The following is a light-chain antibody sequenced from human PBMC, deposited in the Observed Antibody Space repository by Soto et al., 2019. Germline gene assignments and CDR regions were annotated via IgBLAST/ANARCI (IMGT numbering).Light chain of an antibody. V-gene: IGLV3-1*01. CDR1: KLGDKY. J-gene: IGLJ2*01. Sequence: YELTQPPSVSVSPGQTASITCSGDKLGDKYACWYQQKPGQSPVLVIYQDSKRPSGIPERFSGSNSGNTATLTISGTQAMDEADYHCQAWDSSTVVFGGGTKLTVL. CDR2: QDS. CDR3: QAWDSSTVV.